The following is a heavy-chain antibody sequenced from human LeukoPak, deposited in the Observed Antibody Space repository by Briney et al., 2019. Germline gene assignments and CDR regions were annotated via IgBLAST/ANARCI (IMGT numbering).Heavy chain of an antibody. V-gene: IGHV3-30*02. Sequence: GGSLRLSCAASGFTFSSYGMNWVRQAPGNGLDWVSVMWFYGSREYYADSVKGRFTISRDNSKNTLYLEINNLRGEDTAVYFCAKDRSGTWSFDSWGQGTLVTVSS. CDR3: AKDRSGTWSFDS. J-gene: IGHJ4*02. CDR1: GFTFSSYG. D-gene: IGHD3-3*01. CDR2: MWFYGSRE.